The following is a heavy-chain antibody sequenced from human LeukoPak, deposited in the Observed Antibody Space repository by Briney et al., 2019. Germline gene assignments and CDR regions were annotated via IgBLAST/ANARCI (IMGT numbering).Heavy chain of an antibody. V-gene: IGHV4-59*08. J-gene: IGHJ4*02. CDR1: GGSISSYY. Sequence: PSETLSLTCTVSGGSISSYYWSWIRQPPGKGLEWIGYINYSGSTNYNPSLKSRVTISVDTSKNQFSLKLSSVTAADTAVYYCANYHDYSNFQGAYYLDYWGQGTLVTVSS. CDR2: INYSGST. CDR3: ANYHDYSNFQGAYYLDY. D-gene: IGHD4-11*01.